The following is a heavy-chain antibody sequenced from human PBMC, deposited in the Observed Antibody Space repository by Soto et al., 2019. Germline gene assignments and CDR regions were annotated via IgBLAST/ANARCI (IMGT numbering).Heavy chain of an antibody. CDR1: GFTFTSSA. D-gene: IGHD3-10*01. J-gene: IGHJ6*04. Sequence: SVKVSCKASGFTFTSSAVQWVRQARGQRLGWIGWIVVGSGNTNYAQKFQERVTITRDMSTSTAYMELSSLRSEDTAVYYCAADPLLRFGELWVDYYYYGMDVWGKGTTVTVS. CDR3: AADPLLRFGELWVDYYYYGMDV. V-gene: IGHV1-58*01. CDR2: IVVGSGNT.